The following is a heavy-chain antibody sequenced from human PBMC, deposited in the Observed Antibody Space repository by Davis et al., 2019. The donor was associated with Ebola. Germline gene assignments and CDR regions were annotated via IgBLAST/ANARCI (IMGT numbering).Heavy chain of an antibody. CDR2: ISGSGGTT. J-gene: IGHJ6*02. V-gene: IGHV3-23*01. CDR3: ARYQREYSYGLSYYYYGMDV. D-gene: IGHD5-18*01. Sequence: GESLKISCAASGFTFSTSAMSWVRQAPGKGLEWVSSISGSGGTTYYADSVKGRFTISRDNSKNTVFLQMNSLRAEDTAVYYCARYQREYSYGLSYYYYGMDVWGQGTTVTVSS. CDR1: GFTFSTSA.